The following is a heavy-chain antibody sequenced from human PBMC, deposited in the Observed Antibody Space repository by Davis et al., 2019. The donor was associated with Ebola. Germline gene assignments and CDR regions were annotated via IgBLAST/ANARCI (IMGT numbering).Heavy chain of an antibody. J-gene: IGHJ5*02. CDR3: ARERHSSGRAGCFDP. D-gene: IGHD3-22*01. V-gene: IGHV3-30*03. Sequence: PGGSLRLSCAASGFTFSQTHMHWVRPTPGKGLEWVALISHDGRGLVYGYSVKGRFTVSRENSQNTLYLQLNNLRPEDTAIYFCARERHSSGRAGCFDPWGQGTLVTVSS. CDR2: ISHDGRGL. CDR1: GFTFSQTH.